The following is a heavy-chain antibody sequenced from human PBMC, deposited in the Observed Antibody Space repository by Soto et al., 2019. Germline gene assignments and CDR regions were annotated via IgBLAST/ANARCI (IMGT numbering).Heavy chain of an antibody. CDR3: AREGDDVLRFLEWLSDGGRYFDY. CDR2: IYHSGST. Sequence: SETLSLTCAVSGYSISSGYYWGWIRQPPVKELAWIGTIYHSGSTYYNPSLKSRVPLLVDRSKNQSSLKLSSVTAADTAVYYCAREGDDVLRFLEWLSDGGRYFDYWGQGTLVTVSS. J-gene: IGHJ4*02. CDR1: GYSISSGYY. D-gene: IGHD3-3*01. V-gene: IGHV4-38-2*02.